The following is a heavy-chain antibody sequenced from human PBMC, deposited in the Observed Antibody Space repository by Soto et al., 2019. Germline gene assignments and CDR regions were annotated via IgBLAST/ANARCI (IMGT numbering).Heavy chain of an antibody. D-gene: IGHD1-1*01. CDR2: VTNSGSNT. CDR3: AKDLAATATGDSFDI. CDR1: GFTFSTYA. V-gene: IGHV3-23*01. Sequence: VQLLESGGGLVQPGGSLRLSCAASGFTFSTYAMTWVRQAPGKGLEWVSSVTNSGSNTYHADSVKGRFTISRDNSKNMLFLRMNSLRAEDTALYYCAKDLAATATGDSFDIWGQGTMVTVSS. J-gene: IGHJ3*02.